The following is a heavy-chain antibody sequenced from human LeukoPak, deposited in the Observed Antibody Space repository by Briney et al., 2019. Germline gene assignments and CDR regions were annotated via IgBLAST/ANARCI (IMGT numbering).Heavy chain of an antibody. J-gene: IGHJ6*02. D-gene: IGHD3-10*01. CDR3: AKDSRGSGSRYYGMDV. CDR1: GFTFSSYA. CDR2: ISGSGGST. V-gene: IGHV3-23*01. Sequence: GGSLRLSCAASGFTFSSYAMSWVRQAPGKGLEWVSAISGSGGSTYYADSVKGRFTISRGNSKNSLYLQMNSLRAEDTALYYCAKDSRGSGSRYYGMDVWGQGTTVAVSS.